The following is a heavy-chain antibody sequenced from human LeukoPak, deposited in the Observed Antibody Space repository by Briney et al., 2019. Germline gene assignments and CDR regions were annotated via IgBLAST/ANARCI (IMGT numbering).Heavy chain of an antibody. CDR3: ARSSDSSGFYDYFDY. J-gene: IGHJ4*02. Sequence: GESLKISCEGSGYSFTSYWISWVRQMPGKGLEWVAIIYPGDSDTIYSPSFQGQVTISADNSISTAYLQWSSLKASDTAMYYCARSSDSSGFYDYFDYWGQGTLVTVSS. CDR1: GYSFTSYW. D-gene: IGHD3-22*01. V-gene: IGHV5-51*01. CDR2: IYPGDSDT.